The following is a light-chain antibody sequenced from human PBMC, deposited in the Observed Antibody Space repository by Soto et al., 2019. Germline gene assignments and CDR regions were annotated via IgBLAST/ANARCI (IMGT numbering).Light chain of an antibody. CDR1: RSSVGSNT. Sequence: QSVLTPAPSSSWTPWQRVTISCSGRRSSVGSNTVNWYQHLPGTAPKLLIYSNNHRPSGVPDRFSASKAGASASLAISGLQSEDEGDYYCAAWDASLGVFYVFGSGTKVTVL. CDR3: AAWDASLGVFYV. J-gene: IGLJ1*01. V-gene: IGLV1-44*01. CDR2: SNN.